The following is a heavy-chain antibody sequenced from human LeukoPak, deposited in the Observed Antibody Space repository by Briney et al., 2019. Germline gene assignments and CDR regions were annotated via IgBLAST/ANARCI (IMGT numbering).Heavy chain of an antibody. J-gene: IGHJ6*02. CDR2: XXADSGNT. Sequence: SFKXSGYTFSNXGXXGMRXAXXKGXEXMGXXXADSGNTNYAQNLHGTVTMTTHTSTSTAYMELRSLSSDDTAVYYCARDKGNYYGSRSXXXGMDVWGQGTTVTXX. CDR3: ARDKGNYYGSRSXXXGMDV. CDR1: GYTFSNXG. D-gene: IGHD3-10*01. V-gene: IGHV1-18*01.